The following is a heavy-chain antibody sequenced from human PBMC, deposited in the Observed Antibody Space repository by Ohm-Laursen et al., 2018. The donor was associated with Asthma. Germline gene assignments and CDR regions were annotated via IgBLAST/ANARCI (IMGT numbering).Heavy chain of an antibody. CDR2: ISSSSSYI. D-gene: IGHD3-3*01. J-gene: IGHJ5*02. CDR3: ARAGVTFWRNVNWFDP. V-gene: IGHV3-21*01. Sequence: SLRLSCTAPEFTFSLYSMNWVRQAPGKGLEWVSSISSSSSYIYYADSVEGRFTISRDNARNSLYLQMNSLRAEDTAVYYCARAGVTFWRNVNWFDPWGQGTLVTVSS. CDR1: EFTFSLYS.